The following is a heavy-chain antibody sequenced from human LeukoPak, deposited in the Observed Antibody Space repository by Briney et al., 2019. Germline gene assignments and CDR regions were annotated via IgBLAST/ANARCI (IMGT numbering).Heavy chain of an antibody. CDR1: TDSISSGNYY. CDR2: IVSGGST. D-gene: IGHD4-17*01. J-gene: IGHJ4*02. Sequence: SETLSLTCSVSTDSISSGNYYWGWVRQSPGQGLEWIGSIVSGGSTNYNPSLKSRVTISVDTSKNQFSLKLSSVTAADTAVYYCARQIDYGDYPFDYWGQGTLVTVSS. CDR3: ARQIDYGDYPFDY. V-gene: IGHV4-39*01.